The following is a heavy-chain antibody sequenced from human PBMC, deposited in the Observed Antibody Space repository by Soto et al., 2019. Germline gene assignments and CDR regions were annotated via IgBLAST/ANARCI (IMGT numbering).Heavy chain of an antibody. CDR1: GFTFSTYA. CDR3: ARDSEFMIGRYYYGMDV. D-gene: IGHD3-22*01. V-gene: IGHV3-30-3*01. CDR2: ISYDGSNK. Sequence: GGSLRLSCAASGFTFSTYAMHWVRQAPGKGLEWVAVISYDGSNKYYADSVKGRFTISRDSSKNTLYLQMNSLRAEDTAVYYCARDSEFMIGRYYYGMDVRGKGTTGTVSS. J-gene: IGHJ6*04.